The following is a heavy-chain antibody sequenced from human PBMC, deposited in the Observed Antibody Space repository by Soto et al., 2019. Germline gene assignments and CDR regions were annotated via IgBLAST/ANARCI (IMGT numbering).Heavy chain of an antibody. Sequence: QVHLVQSGAEVKRPGSSVRVSCRASGGTFYNYAFTWVRQAPGQGLEWMGGITPMIGTTKYAQKFHGRVTFSADESASPASIELSHLRSADPAVYYCARDVSVMPSVFGFWGQGTLITVSS. CDR3: ARDVSVMPSVFGF. CDR2: ITPMIGTT. V-gene: IGHV1-69*01. CDR1: GGTFYNYA. D-gene: IGHD2-2*01. J-gene: IGHJ4*02.